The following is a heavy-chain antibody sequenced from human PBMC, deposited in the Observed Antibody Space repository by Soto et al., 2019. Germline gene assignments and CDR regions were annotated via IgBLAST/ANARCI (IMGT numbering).Heavy chain of an antibody. CDR1: VGSISSGGYY. D-gene: IGHD5-12*01. V-gene: IGHV4-31*03. CDR3: ARDESATDAFEI. Sequence: QVQLQESGPGLVKPSQTLSLTCTVSVGSISSGGYYWSWIRQNPGKGLEWIGYIYYSGTTHYSPSLKSRLPLSVHTSKNQFSLKLNSMTAADTAVYYCARDESATDAFEIWGQGTMVTVSS. CDR2: IYYSGTT. J-gene: IGHJ3*02.